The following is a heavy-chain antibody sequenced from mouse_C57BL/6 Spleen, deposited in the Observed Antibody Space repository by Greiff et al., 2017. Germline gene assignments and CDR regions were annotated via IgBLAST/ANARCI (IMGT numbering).Heavy chain of an antibody. CDR3: AHYYGSSSYWYFDV. J-gene: IGHJ1*03. CDR2: IYPGDGDT. CDR1: GYAFSSYW. V-gene: IGHV1-80*01. D-gene: IGHD1-1*01. Sequence: QVQLKESGAELVKPGASVKISCKASGYAFSSYWMNWVKQRPGKGLEWIGQIYPGDGDTNYNGKFKGKATLTADKSSSTAYMQLSSLTSEDSAVYFCAHYYGSSSYWYFDVWGTGTTVTVSS.